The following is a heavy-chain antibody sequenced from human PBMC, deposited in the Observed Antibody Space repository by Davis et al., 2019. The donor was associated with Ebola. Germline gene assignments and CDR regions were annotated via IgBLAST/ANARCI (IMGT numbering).Heavy chain of an antibody. CDR2: IYSDGRT. CDR1: GASINSYY. CDR3: AATDLSGDYYGGEDTFDI. D-gene: IGHD3-22*01. Sequence: PSETLSLTCSVSGASINSYYWSWIRQHPRKGLEWIGYIYSDGRTNYSPSLRGRVSISVDTSKNQLSLKMTSVTAADTAMYYCAATDLSGDYYGGEDTFDIWGQGTMVTVSS. J-gene: IGHJ3*02. V-gene: IGHV4-59*03.